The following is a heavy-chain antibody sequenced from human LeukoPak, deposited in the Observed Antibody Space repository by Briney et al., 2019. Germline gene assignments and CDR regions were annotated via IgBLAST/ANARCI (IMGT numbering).Heavy chain of an antibody. V-gene: IGHV1-69*05. J-gene: IGHJ4*02. CDR3: ARSSGWYQGNYDY. CDR1: GGAFSSYA. Sequence: SVKVSCKASGGAFSSYAISWVRQAPGQGLEWMGGIIPIFGTANYAQKFQGRVTITTDESTSTAYMELSSLRSEDTAVYYCARSSGWYQGNYDYWGQGTLVTVSS. D-gene: IGHD6-19*01. CDR2: IIPIFGTA.